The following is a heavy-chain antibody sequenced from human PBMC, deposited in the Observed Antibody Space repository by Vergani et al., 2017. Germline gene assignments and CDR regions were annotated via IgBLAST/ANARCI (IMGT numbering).Heavy chain of an antibody. Sequence: QVQLVQSGAEVKKPGSSVKVSCKASGGTFSSYAISWVRQAPGQGLEWMGGIIPIFGTANYAQKFQGRVTITADESTSPAYMELSSLRSEDTAVYYCASRGITIFGVVIIRGYYYYGMDVWGQGTTVTVSS. V-gene: IGHV1-69*01. D-gene: IGHD3-3*01. J-gene: IGHJ6*02. CDR2: IIPIFGTA. CDR3: ASRGITIFGVVIIRGYYYYGMDV. CDR1: GGTFSSYA.